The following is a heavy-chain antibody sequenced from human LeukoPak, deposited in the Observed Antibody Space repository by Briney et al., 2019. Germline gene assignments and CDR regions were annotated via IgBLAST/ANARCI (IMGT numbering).Heavy chain of an antibody. CDR1: GGSISSYY. J-gene: IGHJ5*02. V-gene: IGHV4-59*01. CDR3: ARALYSRSSGVWFDP. Sequence: SETLSLTCTVSGGSISSYYWSWIRQPPGKGLEWIGYIYYSGSTNYNPSLKSRVTISVDTSKNQFSLKLNSVTAADTAVYYCARALYSRSSGVWFDPWGQGTLVTVSS. D-gene: IGHD6-6*01. CDR2: IYYSGST.